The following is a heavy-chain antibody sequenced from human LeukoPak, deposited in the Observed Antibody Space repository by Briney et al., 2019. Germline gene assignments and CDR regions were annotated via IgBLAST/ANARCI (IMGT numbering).Heavy chain of an antibody. CDR3: ARDVSSGYLGFDY. CDR1: GFSFSTYG. CDR2: IWSDGSEK. D-gene: IGHD3-22*01. Sequence: GGSLRLSCAASGFSFSTYGMQWVRQAPGKGLEGVAAIWSDGSEKYFADSVKGRFTISRDNSKNTLYLQMNSLRAEDTAVYYCARDVSSGYLGFDYWGQGTLVTVSS. J-gene: IGHJ4*02. V-gene: IGHV3-33*01.